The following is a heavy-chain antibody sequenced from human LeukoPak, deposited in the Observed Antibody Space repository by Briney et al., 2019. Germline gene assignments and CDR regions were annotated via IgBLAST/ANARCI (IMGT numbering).Heavy chain of an antibody. CDR2: ISSSGSTI. Sequence: GGSLRLSCAASGFTFSDYYMSWIRQAPGKGLEWVSYISSSGSTIYYADSVKGRFTISRDNAKNSLYLQMNSLRAEDTAVYYCARDNGRYCSSTSCYDYYYGMDVWGQGTTVTVSS. D-gene: IGHD2-2*01. J-gene: IGHJ6*02. CDR1: GFTFSDYY. V-gene: IGHV3-11*01. CDR3: ARDNGRYCSSTSCYDYYYGMDV.